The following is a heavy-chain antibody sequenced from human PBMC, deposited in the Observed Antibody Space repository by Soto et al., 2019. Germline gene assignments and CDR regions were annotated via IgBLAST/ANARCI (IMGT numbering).Heavy chain of an antibody. V-gene: IGHV3-23*01. CDR1: GFTFSSYA. D-gene: IGHD3-22*01. J-gene: IGHJ3*02. CDR2: ISGSGGST. Sequence: VGSLRVSCADSGFTFSSYAMSWVRQAPGKGLEWVSAISGSGGSTYYADSEKGRFTISRDNSKNTLYLQMNSLRAEDTAVYYCAKDATVTYYYDSSGYCPDAFDIWGQGTIVTVSS. CDR3: AKDATVTYYYDSSGYCPDAFDI.